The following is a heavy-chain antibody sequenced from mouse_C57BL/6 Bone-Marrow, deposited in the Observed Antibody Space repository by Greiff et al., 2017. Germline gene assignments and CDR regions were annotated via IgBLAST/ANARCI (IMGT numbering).Heavy chain of an antibody. V-gene: IGHV1-74*01. CDR2: SHPSDSDT. CDR3: ARLRGGFDY. CDR1: GYTFTSSW. D-gene: IGHD2-4*01. Sequence: QVQLQQPGAELVKPGASEKVSCKASGYTFTSSWMHWVKQRPRQGLKRIGRSHPSDSDTNYNQKFKGKATLTVDKSSSTAYMQLSSRTSEDSAVYYCARLRGGFDYWGQGTTLAVSP. J-gene: IGHJ2*01.